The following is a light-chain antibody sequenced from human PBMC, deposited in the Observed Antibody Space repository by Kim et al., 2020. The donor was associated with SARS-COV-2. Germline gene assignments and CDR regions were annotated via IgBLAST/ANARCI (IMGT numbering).Light chain of an antibody. V-gene: IGKV1-9*01. CDR3: QQLNSYPRT. CDR1: QGISSY. CDR2: AAS. Sequence: DIQLTQSPSFLSASVGDRVTITCRASQGISSYLAWYQQKPGKAPKLLIYAASTLQSGVTSRFSGSGSGTEFTLTISSLQPEDFATYYCQQLNSYPRTFGGGTKLEI. J-gene: IGKJ4*01.